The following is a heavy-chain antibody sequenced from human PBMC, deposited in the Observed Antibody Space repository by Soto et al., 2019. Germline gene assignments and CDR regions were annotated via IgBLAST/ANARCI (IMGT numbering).Heavy chain of an antibody. D-gene: IGHD3-10*01. V-gene: IGHV1-18*01. Sequence: QVQLVQSGAEVKKPGASVKVSCKASGYTFTSYGISWVRQAPGQGLEWMGWISAYNGNTNYAQKLPGRVTITTDTPTGTAYMELRSLRPEDTAVCYCARVYRITVVRGDRSESWGEGTLVTVS. CDR2: ISAYNGNT. J-gene: IGHJ5*02. CDR3: ARVYRITVVRGDRSES. CDR1: GYTFTSYG.